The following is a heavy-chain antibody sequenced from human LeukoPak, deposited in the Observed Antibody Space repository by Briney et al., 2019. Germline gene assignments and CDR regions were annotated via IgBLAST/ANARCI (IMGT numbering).Heavy chain of an antibody. CDR3: ARASPSSEIVVVITSVFDY. CDR1: GYSISSGYY. CDR2: IYHSGST. Sequence: SETLSLTCTVSGYSISSGYYWGWIRQPPGKGLEWIGSIYHSGSTYYNPSLKSRVTISVDTSKNQFSLKLSSVTAADTAVYYCARASPSSEIVVVITSVFDYWGQGTLVTVSS. V-gene: IGHV4-38-2*02. J-gene: IGHJ4*02. D-gene: IGHD3-22*01.